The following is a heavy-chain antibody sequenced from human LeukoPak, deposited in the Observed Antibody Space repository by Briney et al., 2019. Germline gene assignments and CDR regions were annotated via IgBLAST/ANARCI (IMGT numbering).Heavy chain of an antibody. Sequence: SETLSLTCTVSGGSISSYYWSWIRQPPGKGLEWIGYIYYSGSTNYNPSLKGRVTISVDTSKNQFSLKLSSVTAADTAVYYCARHYSSGYYLSNWFDPWGQGTLVTVSS. CDR1: GGSISSYY. D-gene: IGHD3-22*01. CDR3: ARHYSSGYYLSNWFDP. J-gene: IGHJ5*02. V-gene: IGHV4-59*08. CDR2: IYYSGST.